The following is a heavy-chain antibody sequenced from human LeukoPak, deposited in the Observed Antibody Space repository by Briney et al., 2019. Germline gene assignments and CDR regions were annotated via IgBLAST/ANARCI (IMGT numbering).Heavy chain of an antibody. CDR1: GFTFSSYA. CDR3: AKGSYYDSSGSFYFDY. V-gene: IGHV3-23*01. D-gene: IGHD3-22*01. J-gene: IGHJ4*02. CDR2: ISGSGDNT. Sequence: GGSLRLSCAASGFTFSSYATSWVRQAPGKGLEWVSGISGSGDNTYYADSVKGRFTISRDNSKNTLYLQVNSLGTEDTAAYYCAKGSYYDSSGSFYFDYWGQGTLSPSPQ.